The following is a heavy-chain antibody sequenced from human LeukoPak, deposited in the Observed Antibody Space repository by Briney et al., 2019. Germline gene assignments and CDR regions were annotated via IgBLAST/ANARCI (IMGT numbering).Heavy chain of an antibody. CDR2: IYTSGST. CDR1: GGSISSYY. CDR3: ARDLAIFGVVRSFDI. V-gene: IGHV4-4*07. J-gene: IGHJ3*02. D-gene: IGHD3-3*01. Sequence: SETLSLTRTVSGGSISSYYWSWIRQPAGKGLEWIGRIYTSGSTNYNPSLKSRVTMSVDTSKNQFSLKLSSVTAADTAVYYCARDLAIFGVVRSFDIWGQGTMVTVSS.